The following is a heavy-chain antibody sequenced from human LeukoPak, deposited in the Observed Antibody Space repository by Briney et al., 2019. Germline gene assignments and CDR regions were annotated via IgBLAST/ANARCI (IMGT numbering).Heavy chain of an antibody. D-gene: IGHD5-24*01. CDR3: ARGQDAFKTGY. CDR1: GGSLTLGHYY. J-gene: IGHJ4*02. CDR2: IHPSGIT. Sequence: SQTLTLTCTVSGGSLTLGHYYWPWIRQHPGKGLEWIGYIHPSGITDYNPSLQSRVTMSLDTSQNKFSLKLTSVTAADTAIYYCARGQDAFKTGYWGQGTLVTVSS. V-gene: IGHV4-31*03.